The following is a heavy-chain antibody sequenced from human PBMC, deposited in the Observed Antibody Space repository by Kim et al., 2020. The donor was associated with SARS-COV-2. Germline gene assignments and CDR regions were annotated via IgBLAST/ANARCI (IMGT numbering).Heavy chain of an antibody. CDR3: ARVGKGVVVAATIDY. V-gene: IGHV4-34*01. J-gene: IGHJ4*02. Sequence: PYLKGRVTISVHTSKNQCSLTLSSVTAADTAVYYCARVGKGVVVAATIDYWGQGTLVTVSS. D-gene: IGHD2-15*01.